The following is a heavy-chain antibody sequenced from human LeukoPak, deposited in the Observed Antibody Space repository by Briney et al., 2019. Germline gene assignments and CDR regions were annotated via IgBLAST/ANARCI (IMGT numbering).Heavy chain of an antibody. CDR2: IYYSGST. CDR3: ARLREYYDFWSGYYTPSYFDY. V-gene: IGHV4-59*11. J-gene: IGHJ4*02. CDR1: GGSISSHY. Sequence: SETLSLTCTVSGGSISSHYWSWIRQPPGKGLEWIGYIYYSGSTNYNPSLKSRVTISVDTSKNQFSLKLSSVTAADTAVYYCARLREYYDFWSGYYTPSYFDYWGQGILVTVSS. D-gene: IGHD3-3*01.